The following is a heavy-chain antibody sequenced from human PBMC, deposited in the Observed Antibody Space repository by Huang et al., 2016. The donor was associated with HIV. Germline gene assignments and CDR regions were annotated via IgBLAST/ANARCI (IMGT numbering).Heavy chain of an antibody. Sequence: QMQLQQRGAGLLKPSETLSLTCGVSGGSFTGNYLTGIRQAPGKGLEWIGEVNDSGATNYHPSLIGRVTISLDKSNRELSLHLRSVTAADTAGYYCARQWTILEWLLGLDVWGQGTTVIVSS. CDR3: ARQWTILEWLLGLDV. CDR1: GGSFTGNY. CDR2: VNDSGAT. V-gene: IGHV4-34*02. D-gene: IGHD3-3*01. J-gene: IGHJ6*02.